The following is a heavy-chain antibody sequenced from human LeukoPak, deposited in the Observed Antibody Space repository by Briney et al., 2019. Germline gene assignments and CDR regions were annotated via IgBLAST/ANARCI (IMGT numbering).Heavy chain of an antibody. CDR2: ISYDGSNK. CDR1: GFTFSSYA. D-gene: IGHD6-19*01. CDR3: ARDAYYSSGWSGLDY. Sequence: GGSLRLSCAASGFTFSSYAMHWVRQAPGKGLEWVAVISYDGSNKYYADSVKGRFTISRDNSKNTLYLQMNSLRAEDTAVYYCARDAYYSSGWSGLDYWGQGTLVTVSS. V-gene: IGHV3-30-3*01. J-gene: IGHJ4*02.